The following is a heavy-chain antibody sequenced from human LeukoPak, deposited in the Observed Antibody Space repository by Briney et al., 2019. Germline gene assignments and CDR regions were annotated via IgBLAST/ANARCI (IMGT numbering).Heavy chain of an antibody. CDR1: GDSLNGSY. CDR3: ARVSDIMISFGGAISYFDY. J-gene: IGHJ4*02. Sequence: PSETLSLTCTLYGDSLNGSYWSWIRQPPGKGLEWIGEINHSGGTHYNPALWSRLTISIDTSKNEFSLQLTSVTAADTGVYFCARVSDIMISFGGAISYFDYWGQGALVTVSS. D-gene: IGHD3-16*02. CDR2: INHSGGT. V-gene: IGHV4-34*01.